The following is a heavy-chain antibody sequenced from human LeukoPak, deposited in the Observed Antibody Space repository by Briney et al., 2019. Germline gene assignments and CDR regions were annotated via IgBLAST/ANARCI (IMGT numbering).Heavy chain of an antibody. CDR2: INPSGSST. CDR3: ARDNSIADRGWWFDP. CDR1: GYTLTELS. J-gene: IGHJ5*02. D-gene: IGHD4-23*01. V-gene: IGHV1-46*01. Sequence: GASVKVSCKVSGYTLTELSMHWVRQAPGQGLEWMGLINPSGSSTLYAEKFRGRIIMTRDMSTATDYMELSSLRSEDTAVYYCARDNSIADRGWWFDPWGQGTLVTVSS.